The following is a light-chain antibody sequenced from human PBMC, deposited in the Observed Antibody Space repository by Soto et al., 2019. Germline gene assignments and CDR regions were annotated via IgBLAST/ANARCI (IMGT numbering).Light chain of an antibody. CDR3: TSYTSASTYV. CDR1: SSDVGGHDS. J-gene: IGLJ1*01. Sequence: QSVLTQPASVSGSPGQSIAISCTGTSSDVGGHDSVSWYQQHPGKATKLMIYNVSNRPSGVSNRYSGSKSGNTASLTISGLLAEDEADYFCTSYTSASTYVFGAGTRAPS. V-gene: IGLV2-14*01. CDR2: NVS.